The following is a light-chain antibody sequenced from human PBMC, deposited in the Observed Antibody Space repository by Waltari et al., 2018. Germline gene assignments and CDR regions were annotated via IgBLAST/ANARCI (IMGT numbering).Light chain of an antibody. CDR2: EVS. Sequence: QSALTQPPSVSGSPGQSVTISCTGTSSDVGSYNRVSWYQQPPGTAPKLMIYEVSNRPSGFPARFSGSKSGNTASLTISGLQAEDEADYYCSSYTSSSTMVFGGGTKLTVL. CDR3: SSYTSSSTMV. J-gene: IGLJ2*01. V-gene: IGLV2-18*02. CDR1: SSDVGSYNR.